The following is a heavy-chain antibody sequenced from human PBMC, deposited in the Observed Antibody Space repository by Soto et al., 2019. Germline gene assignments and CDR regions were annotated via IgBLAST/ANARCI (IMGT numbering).Heavy chain of an antibody. Sequence: SVKVSCKAPVYPLTCYYMHLVRQAPGQGLEWMGWINPNSGGTNYSQKFQGWITMTRDTSISTAYMELSRLRSDDTAVYYCARELSTTSSYGMDVWGQGTTVTVSS. CDR3: ARELSTTSSYGMDV. CDR2: INPNSGGT. J-gene: IGHJ6*02. D-gene: IGHD2-2*01. CDR1: VYPLTCYY. V-gene: IGHV1-2*04.